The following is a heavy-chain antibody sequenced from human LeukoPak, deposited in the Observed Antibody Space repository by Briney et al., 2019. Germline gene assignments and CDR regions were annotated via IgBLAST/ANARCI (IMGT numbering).Heavy chain of an antibody. Sequence: SETLSLTCTVSGGSISSSSYYWGWIRQPPGKGLECIGSIYYSGSTYYNPSLKGRVTISVDTSKNQFSLKLSSVTAADTAVYYCASRITMIKAGAFDIWGQGTMVTVSS. CDR2: IYYSGST. D-gene: IGHD3-22*01. V-gene: IGHV4-39*01. CDR1: GGSISSSSYY. J-gene: IGHJ3*02. CDR3: ASRITMIKAGAFDI.